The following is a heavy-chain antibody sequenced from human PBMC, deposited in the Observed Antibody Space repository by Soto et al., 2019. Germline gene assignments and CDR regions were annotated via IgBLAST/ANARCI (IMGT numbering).Heavy chain of an antibody. D-gene: IGHD2-8*01. CDR2: ISGSSSMI. CDR1: GFTFSSYS. V-gene: IGHV3-48*01. J-gene: IGHJ4*02. CDR3: ARDLNPRQEMLYALLGY. Sequence: DVQLVESGGGLVQPGGSLRLSCAASGFTFSSYSMNWVRQAPGKGLEWVSYISGSSSMIYYADSVKGRFTISRDNAKNSLYLQMNSLSAEDTAVYYCARDLNPRQEMLYALLGYWGQGTLVTVSS.